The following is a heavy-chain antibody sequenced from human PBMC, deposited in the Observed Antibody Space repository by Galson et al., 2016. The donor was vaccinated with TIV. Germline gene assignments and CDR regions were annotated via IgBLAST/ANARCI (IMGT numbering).Heavy chain of an antibody. CDR3: AKRKNYGGYAFED. CDR2: ISGSGGIT. J-gene: IGHJ3*01. Sequence: SLRLSCAASGLTFTTYAMSCVRLAPGQGLEWVSGISGSGGITYFADSVKGRFTISIDNSRNTLVMQMPILRVEDTAVYYCAKRKNYGGYAFEDWGQGTLVTVSS. D-gene: IGHD2-21*01. CDR1: GLTFTTYA. V-gene: IGHV3-23*01.